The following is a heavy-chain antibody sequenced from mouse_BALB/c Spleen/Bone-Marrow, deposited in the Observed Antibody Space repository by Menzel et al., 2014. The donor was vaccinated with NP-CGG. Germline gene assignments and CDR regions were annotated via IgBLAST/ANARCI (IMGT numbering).Heavy chain of an antibody. J-gene: IGHJ3*01. CDR2: INPDSNTI. D-gene: IGHD2-3*01. CDR1: GFDFSGFW. Sequence: EVQLVESGGGLVQPRRSLKLSCAASGFDFSGFWMGWVRQAPGKGLEWIGEINPDSNTINYTPSLKDRFIISRDNAKNTLYPQMSKVRSEDTALYYCARLGYYGGFAYWGQGTLVTVSA. V-gene: IGHV4-1*02. CDR3: ARLGYYGGFAY.